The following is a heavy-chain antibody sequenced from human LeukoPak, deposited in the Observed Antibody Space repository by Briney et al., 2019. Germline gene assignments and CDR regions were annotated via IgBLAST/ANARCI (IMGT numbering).Heavy chain of an antibody. V-gene: IGHV1-18*01. CDR3: ARGQGYCSSTSCYVNFDY. CDR1: GYTFTSYG. D-gene: IGHD2-2*01. CDR2: ISAYNGNT. Sequence: ASVKASCKASGYTFTSYGISWVRQAPGQGLEWMGWISAYNGNTNYAQKLQGRVTMTTDTSTSTAYMELRSLRSDDTAVYYCARGQGYCSSTSCYVNFDYWGQGTLVTVSS. J-gene: IGHJ4*02.